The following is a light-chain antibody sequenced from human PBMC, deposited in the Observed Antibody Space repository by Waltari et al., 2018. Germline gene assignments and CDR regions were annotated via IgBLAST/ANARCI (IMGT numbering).Light chain of an antibody. V-gene: IGKV1-NL1*01. J-gene: IGKJ2*01. CDR2: AAS. Sequence: DIQMTHSPPSLSASVGHRVTITCRASQDIRNSLAWYQQKPGAAPKLLLYAASRLLSGVPSRFSGSGSGTDYTLTISSLQPEDFATYYCQQYYSTPYTFGQGTKLEI. CDR1: QDIRNS. CDR3: QQYYSTPYT.